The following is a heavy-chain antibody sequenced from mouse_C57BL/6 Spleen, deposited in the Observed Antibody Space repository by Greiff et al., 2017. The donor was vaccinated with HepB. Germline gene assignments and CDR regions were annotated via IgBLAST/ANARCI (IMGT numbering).Heavy chain of an antibody. D-gene: IGHD2-2*01. J-gene: IGHJ4*01. Sequence: VQLKESGGDLVKPGGSLKLSCAASGFTFSSYGMSWVRQTPDKRLEWVATISSGGSYTYYPDSVKGRFTISRDNAKNTLYLQMRSLNSEDTALYYCARGDFGYPYAMDYWGQGTSVTVSS. CDR3: ARGDFGYPYAMDY. V-gene: IGHV5-6*01. CDR2: ISSGGSYT. CDR1: GFTFSSYG.